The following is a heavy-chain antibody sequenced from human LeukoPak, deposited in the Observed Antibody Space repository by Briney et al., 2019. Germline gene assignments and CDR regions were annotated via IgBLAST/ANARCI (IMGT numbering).Heavy chain of an antibody. CDR3: ARDLTVDSSGYLTVDY. D-gene: IGHD3-22*01. CDR1: GFTFSSYS. V-gene: IGHV3-21*01. CDR2: ISSSSSYI. Sequence: GGSLRLSCAASGFTFSSYSMNWVRQAPGKGLEWVSPISSSSSYIYYADSVKGRFTISRGNAKNSLYLQMNSLRAEDTAVYYCARDLTVDSSGYLTVDYWGQGTLVTVSS. J-gene: IGHJ4*02.